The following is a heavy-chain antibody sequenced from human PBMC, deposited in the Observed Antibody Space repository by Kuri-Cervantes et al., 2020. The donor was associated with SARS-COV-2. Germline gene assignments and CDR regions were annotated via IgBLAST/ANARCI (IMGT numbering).Heavy chain of an antibody. CDR2: IYSGSST. V-gene: IGHV3-53*01. D-gene: IGHD2-15*01. J-gene: IGHJ4*02. CDR3: ASGILYRWECYIDY. Sequence: GESLKISLSASGLTFSSIGMYCVRQAPGKGLEGVSVIYSGSSTYNADTVKGRFTISRDKSKNKLYLQMNSLRDEDTAVCYYASGILYRWECYIDYWGQGTLVTVSS. CDR1: GLTFSSIG.